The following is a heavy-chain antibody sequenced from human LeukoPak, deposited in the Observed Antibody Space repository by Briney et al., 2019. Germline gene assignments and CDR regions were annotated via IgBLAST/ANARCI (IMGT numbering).Heavy chain of an antibody. Sequence: GGSLRLSCTSSGFTFGDYGVSWVRQAPGKGLEWVSFIRTKRYSGTSEYAASVKGRFTISRDDSKSIAYLQMDSLKIEDTALYYCTRAPYNSANYPYYFDNWGQGTLVTVSP. CDR2: IRTKRYSGTS. CDR3: TRAPYNSANYPYYFDN. D-gene: IGHD4/OR15-4a*01. CDR1: GFTFGDYG. J-gene: IGHJ4*02. V-gene: IGHV3-49*04.